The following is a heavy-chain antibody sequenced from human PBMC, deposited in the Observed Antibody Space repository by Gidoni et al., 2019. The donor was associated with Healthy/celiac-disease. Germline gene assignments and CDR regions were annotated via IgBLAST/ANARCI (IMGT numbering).Heavy chain of an antibody. CDR2: INAGNGNT. Sequence: QVQLVQSGAEVKKPGASVKVSCKASGYTFTSYAMHWVRQAPGQRLEWMGWINAGNGNTKYSQKFQGRVTITRDTSASTAYMELSSLRSEDTAVYYCARGLRFLEWSHQGDWFDPWGQGTLVTVSS. CDR1: GYTFTSYA. V-gene: IGHV1-3*01. D-gene: IGHD3-3*01. CDR3: ARGLRFLEWSHQGDWFDP. J-gene: IGHJ5*02.